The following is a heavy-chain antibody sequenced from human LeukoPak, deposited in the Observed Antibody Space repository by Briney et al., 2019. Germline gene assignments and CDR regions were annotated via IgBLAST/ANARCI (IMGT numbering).Heavy chain of an antibody. CDR3: ARRGDGYKPFDY. CDR1: GYTFTGYY. Sequence: ASVKVSCKASGYTFTGYYMHWVRQAPGQGLEWMGWINPNSGGTIYAQKFQGRVTMTRDTSISTAYMELSRLRSDDTAVYYCARRGDGYKPFDYWGQGTLVTVSS. V-gene: IGHV1-2*02. CDR2: INPNSGGT. J-gene: IGHJ4*02. D-gene: IGHD5-24*01.